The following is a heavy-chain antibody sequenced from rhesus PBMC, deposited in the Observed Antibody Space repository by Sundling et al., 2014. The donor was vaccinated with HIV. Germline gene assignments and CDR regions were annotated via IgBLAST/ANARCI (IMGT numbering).Heavy chain of an antibody. J-gene: IGHJ1*01. CDR2: IYGSSATT. CDR3: ARGGVAAFDV. CDR1: GVSITSSW. Sequence: QVQLQASGPGLVKPSETLSLTCAVSGVSITSSWWSWIRQSPGKGLEWIGHIYGSSATTNYNPSLKSRVTISTDTSQNQFSLRLTSVTAADTAVYYCARGGVAAFDVWGQGALVTVSS. V-gene: IGHV4-147*01. D-gene: IGHD4-29*01.